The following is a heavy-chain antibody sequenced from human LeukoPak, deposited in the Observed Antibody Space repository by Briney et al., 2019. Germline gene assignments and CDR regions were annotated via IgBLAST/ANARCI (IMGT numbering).Heavy chain of an antibody. D-gene: IGHD5-24*01. V-gene: IGHV4-59*12. CDR3: ARRLRWLQFGSVNP. J-gene: IGHJ5*02. CDR2: IYYSGST. CDR1: GGSISNYY. Sequence: SETLSLTCTVSGGSISNYYWSWIRQPPGKGLEWIGYIYYSGSTYYNPSLKSRVTISVDTSKNQFSLKLSSVTAADTAVYYCARRLRWLQFGSVNPWGQGTLVTVSS.